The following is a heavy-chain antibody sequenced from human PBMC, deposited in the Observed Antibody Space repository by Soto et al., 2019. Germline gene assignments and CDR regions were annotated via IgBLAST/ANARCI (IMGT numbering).Heavy chain of an antibody. J-gene: IGHJ6*02. CDR1: GYTFTSYA. CDR3: ARDVGSYYYYYYGMDV. V-gene: IGHV1-3*01. Sequence: ASVKVSCKASGYTFTSYAMHWVRQAPGQRLEWMGWINAGNGNTKYSQKFQGRVTITRDTSASTAYMELSSLRSEDTAVYYCARDVGSYYYYYYGMDVWGQGTTVTVSS. CDR2: INAGNGNT. D-gene: IGHD3-10*01.